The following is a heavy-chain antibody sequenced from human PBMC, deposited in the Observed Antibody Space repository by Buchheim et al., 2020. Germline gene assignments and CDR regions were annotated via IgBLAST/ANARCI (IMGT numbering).Heavy chain of an antibody. CDR2: INHSGST. J-gene: IGHJ4*02. CDR3: ARGRKVYSSSWYWGFDY. Sequence: QVQLQQWGAGLLKPSETLSLTCAVYGGSFSGYYWSWIRQPPGKGLEWIGEINHSGSTNYNPSLKSRVPISVDTSKNQFSLKLSSVTAADTAVYYCARGRKVYSSSWYWGFDYWGQGTL. CDR1: GGSFSGYY. D-gene: IGHD6-13*01. V-gene: IGHV4-34*01.